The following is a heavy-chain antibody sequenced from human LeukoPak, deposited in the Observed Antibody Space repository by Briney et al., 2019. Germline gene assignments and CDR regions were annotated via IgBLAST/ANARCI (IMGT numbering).Heavy chain of an antibody. CDR2: ITSTSSTI. D-gene: IGHD5-18*01. J-gene: IGHJ6*03. CDR3: ARGGYAADYYYYYMDV. CDR1: GSTFSSYA. Sequence: GGSLRLSCAASGSTFSSYAMSWVRQAPGKGLEWLSYITSTSSTIFYADSVKGRFTISRDNAKNSLYLQMNSLRAEDTAVYYCARGGYAADYYYYYMDVWGKGTTVTVSS. V-gene: IGHV3-48*04.